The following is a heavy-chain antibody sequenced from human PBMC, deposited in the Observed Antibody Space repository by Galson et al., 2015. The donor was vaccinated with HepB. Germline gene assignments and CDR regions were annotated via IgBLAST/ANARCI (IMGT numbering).Heavy chain of an antibody. CDR1: GYSFTSYW. D-gene: IGHD6-13*01. CDR3: ARHRPSIAAAGTTKVIDYYYYGMDV. V-gene: IGHV5-10-1*01. CDR2: IDPSDSYT. J-gene: IGHJ6*02. Sequence: QSGAEVKKPGESLRISCKGSGYSFTSYWISWVRQMPGKGLEWMGRIDPSDSYTNYSPSFQGHVTISADKSISTAYLQWSSLKASDTAMYYCARHRPSIAAAGTTKVIDYYYYGMDVWGQGTTVTVSS.